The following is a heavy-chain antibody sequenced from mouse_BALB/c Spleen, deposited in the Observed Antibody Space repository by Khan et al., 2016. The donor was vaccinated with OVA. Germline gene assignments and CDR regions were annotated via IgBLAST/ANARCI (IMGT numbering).Heavy chain of an antibody. CDR3: ARYFGSRFAY. V-gene: IGHV1-80*01. CDR2: SYPGNDDT. Sequence: QVQLQQSGAELVRPGSSVKISCKASGYTFSSSWMNWVKHRPGQGLEWIGQSYPGNDDTDYNGKFKDKASLTADKSSRTAYMQLTSLTSEDSAVYFCARYFGSRFAYWGQGTLVTVSA. J-gene: IGHJ3*01. CDR1: GYTFSSSW. D-gene: IGHD1-1*01.